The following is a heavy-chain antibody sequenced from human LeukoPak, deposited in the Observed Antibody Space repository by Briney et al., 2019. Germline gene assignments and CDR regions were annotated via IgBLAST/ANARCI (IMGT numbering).Heavy chain of an antibody. J-gene: IGHJ6*02. V-gene: IGHV4-4*02. D-gene: IGHD6-13*01. CDR3: ARETYSSSASGHYGMDV. Sequence: SETLSLTCAVSGGSISSSNWWSWVRQPPGKGLEWIGEIYHSGSTNYNPSLKSRVTISVDKSKNQFSLKLSSVTAADTAVYYCARETYSSSASGHYGMDVWGQGTTVTVSS. CDR2: IYHSGST. CDR1: GGSISSSNW.